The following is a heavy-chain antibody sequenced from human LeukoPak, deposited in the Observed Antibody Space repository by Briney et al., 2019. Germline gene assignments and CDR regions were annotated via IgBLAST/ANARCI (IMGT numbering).Heavy chain of an antibody. CDR2: IYPGDSDT. V-gene: IGHV5-51*01. CDR1: RYSFTSYW. J-gene: IGHJ4*02. CDR3: ARRSSSWYRAFDY. D-gene: IGHD6-13*01. Sequence: GESLKISCKGSRYSFTSYWIGWVRQMPGKGLEWMGIIYPGDSDTRYSPSFQGQVTISADKSISTAYLQWSSLKASDTAMYYCARRSSSWYRAFDYWGQGTLVTVSS.